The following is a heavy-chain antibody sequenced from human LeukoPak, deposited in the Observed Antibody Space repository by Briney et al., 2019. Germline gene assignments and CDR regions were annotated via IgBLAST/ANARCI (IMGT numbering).Heavy chain of an antibody. CDR2: IRYDGSNK. V-gene: IGHV3-30*02. Sequence: GRSLRLSCAASGFTFSSYGMHWVRQAPGKGLEWVAFIRYDGSNKYYADSVKGRFTISRDNSKNTLYLQMNSLRAEDTAVYYCAKTVWGSYRQDYWGQGTLVTVSS. D-gene: IGHD3-16*02. J-gene: IGHJ4*02. CDR3: AKTVWGSYRQDY. CDR1: GFTFSSYG.